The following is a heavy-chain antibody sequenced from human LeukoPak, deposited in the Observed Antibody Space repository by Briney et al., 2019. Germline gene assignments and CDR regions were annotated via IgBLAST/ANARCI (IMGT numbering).Heavy chain of an antibody. V-gene: IGHV1-18*01. CDR1: GYTFTSYG. Sequence: ASVKVSCKASGYTFTSYGISWVRQAPGQGLEWMGWISAYNGNTNYAQKLQGRVTMTTDTSTSTAYMELRSLRSDDTAVYYCARAAYYGSGSSDAFDIWGQGTMVTVSS. CDR3: ARAAYYGSGSSDAFDI. D-gene: IGHD3-10*01. J-gene: IGHJ3*02. CDR2: ISAYNGNT.